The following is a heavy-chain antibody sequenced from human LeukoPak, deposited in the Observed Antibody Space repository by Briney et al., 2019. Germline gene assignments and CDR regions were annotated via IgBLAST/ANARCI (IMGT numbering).Heavy chain of an antibody. D-gene: IGHD3-10*01. J-gene: IGHJ4*02. CDR2: IIPIFGTA. Sequence: SVKVSCKASGGTFSSYAISWVRQAPGQGLEWMGGIIPIFGTANYAQKFQGRVTITTDESTSTAYMELSSLRSEDTAVYYCATPMARGAPNYGSGSFLPVYWGQGTLVTVSS. V-gene: IGHV1-69*05. CDR3: ATPMARGAPNYGSGSFLPVY. CDR1: GGTFSSYA.